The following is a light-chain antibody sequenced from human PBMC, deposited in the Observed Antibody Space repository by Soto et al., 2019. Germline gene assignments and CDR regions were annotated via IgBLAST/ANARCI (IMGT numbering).Light chain of an antibody. V-gene: IGLV2-8*01. CDR2: EVT. CDR1: SSDVGGYED. CDR3: CSYAGANNLGV. J-gene: IGLJ1*01. Sequence: QSALTQPPSASGSPGQSVTSSCTGTSSDVGGYEDVSWYQQYPGKAPKLMIYEVTKRPSGVPDRFSGSKSGNTASLTVSGLQAEDEADYYCCSYAGANNLGVFGSGTKLTVL.